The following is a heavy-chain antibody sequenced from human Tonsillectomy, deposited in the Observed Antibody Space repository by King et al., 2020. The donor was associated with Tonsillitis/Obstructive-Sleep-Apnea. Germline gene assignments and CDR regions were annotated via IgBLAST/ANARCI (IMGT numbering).Heavy chain of an antibody. V-gene: IGHV3-74*01. J-gene: IGHJ4*02. CDR3: ARSLAARPDFDY. Sequence: VQLVESGGGLVQPGGSLRLSCAASGFTFSSYWMHWVRQAPGEGLVWVSRINSDGSSTSYADSVKGRFTISRDNAKNTLYLQMNSLRAEDTAVYYCARSLAARPDFDYWGQGTLVTVSS. CDR2: INSDGSST. CDR1: GFTFSSYW. D-gene: IGHD6-6*01.